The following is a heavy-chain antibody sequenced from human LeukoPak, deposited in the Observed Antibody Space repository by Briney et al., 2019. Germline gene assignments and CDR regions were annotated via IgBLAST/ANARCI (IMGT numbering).Heavy chain of an antibody. CDR1: GGSISSYY. CDR3: ARYLRGASKYYFDY. J-gene: IGHJ4*02. Sequence: SETLSLTCTVSGGSISSYYWSWIRQPPGKGLEWIGYIYYSGSTNYNPSLKSRVTMSIDTSNNQFSLKMSSVTAADTAVYYCARYLRGASKYYFDYWGQGILVTVSS. D-gene: IGHD1-26*01. CDR2: IYYSGST. V-gene: IGHV4-59*01.